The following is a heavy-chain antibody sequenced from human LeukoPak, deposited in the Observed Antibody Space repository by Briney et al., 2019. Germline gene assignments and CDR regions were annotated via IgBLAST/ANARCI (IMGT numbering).Heavy chain of an antibody. V-gene: IGHV4-59*01. J-gene: IGHJ5*02. CDR3: ARASPYDFWSGPKNWFDP. CDR1: GGSISSYY. D-gene: IGHD3-3*01. Sequence: SETLSLTCTVSGGSISSYYWSWIRQPPGKGLEWIGYIYYSGSTNYNPPLKSRVTISVDTSKNQFSLKLSSVTAADTAVYYCARASPYDFWSGPKNWFDPWGQGTLVTVSS. CDR2: IYYSGST.